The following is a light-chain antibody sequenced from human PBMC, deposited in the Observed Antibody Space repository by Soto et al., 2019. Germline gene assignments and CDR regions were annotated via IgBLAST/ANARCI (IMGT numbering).Light chain of an antibody. CDR2: DAS. CDR1: QGISSW. CDR3: KQANSFPLT. V-gene: IGKV1-12*01. Sequence: DIQMTQSPSSVSACVGATLTMTCRASQGISSWLAWYQQKPEKAPKLVIYDASSLQSGVPSRFSGSGSGTDFTLTISSLQTEDFATYYCKQANSFPLTFGGGTKVDIK. J-gene: IGKJ4*01.